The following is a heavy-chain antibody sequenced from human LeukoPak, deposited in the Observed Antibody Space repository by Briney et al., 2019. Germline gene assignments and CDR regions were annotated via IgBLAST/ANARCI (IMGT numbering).Heavy chain of an antibody. D-gene: IGHD3-3*01. V-gene: IGHV3-23*01. CDR1: GFTFSSYA. J-gene: IGHJ4*02. CDR3: AKDSFYDFWSGYYTH. Sequence: HPGGSLRLSCAASGFTFSSYAMSWVRQAPGKGLEWVSAISGSGGSTYYADSVKGRFTISRDNSKNTLYLQMNSLRAEDTAVYYCAKDSFYDFWSGYYTHWGQGTLVTVSS. CDR2: ISGSGGST.